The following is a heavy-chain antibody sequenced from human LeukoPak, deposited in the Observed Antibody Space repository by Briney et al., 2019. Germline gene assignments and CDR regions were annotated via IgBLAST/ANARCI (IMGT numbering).Heavy chain of an antibody. Sequence: GGSLRLSCAASGFTFSSYSMNWVRQAPGKGLEWVSYISNSIIDYADSVKGRFTISRDNAKNSLYLEMNSLRAEDTAVYYCVRDHLWAFDYWGQGTLVTVSS. CDR1: GFTFSSYS. D-gene: IGHD3-10*01. V-gene: IGHV3-48*01. CDR3: VRDHLWAFDY. CDR2: ISNSII. J-gene: IGHJ4*02.